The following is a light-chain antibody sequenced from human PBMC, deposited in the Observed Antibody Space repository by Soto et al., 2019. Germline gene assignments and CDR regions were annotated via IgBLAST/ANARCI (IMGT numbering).Light chain of an antibody. Sequence: EIVMTQSPATLSVSPGERATLSCWASQSVSSNLAWYQQKPGQAPRLLIYGASTRATGIPARFSGSGSGTEFTLTISSLQSEDFAVYYCQQCNNWPRTFGQGTKVDIK. CDR2: GAS. V-gene: IGKV3-15*01. CDR1: QSVSSN. CDR3: QQCNNWPRT. J-gene: IGKJ1*01.